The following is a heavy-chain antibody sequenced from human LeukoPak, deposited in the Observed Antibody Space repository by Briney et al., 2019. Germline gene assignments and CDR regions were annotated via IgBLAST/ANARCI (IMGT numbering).Heavy chain of an antibody. V-gene: IGHV1-69*13. J-gene: IGHJ4*02. CDR2: VIPSLGTA. D-gene: IGHD1-26*01. CDR1: GGSFTTSA. CDR3: ARGRLVGGNRELPLHDY. Sequence: GASVKVSCKAFGGSFTTSAVSWVRQAPGQGLECLGGVIPSLGTANYPRKFRGRVTISVDDSTNTAYMELSSLRSDDTAVYYCARGRLVGGNRELPLHDYWGQGTLVTVSS.